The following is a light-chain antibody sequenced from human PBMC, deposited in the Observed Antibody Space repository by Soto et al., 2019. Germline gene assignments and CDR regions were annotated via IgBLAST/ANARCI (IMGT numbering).Light chain of an antibody. CDR3: SSYAGTNNRIRFV. J-gene: IGLJ1*01. CDR1: SSDVGGYNF. CDR2: EVF. Sequence: QSALTQPPSASGSLGQSVTISCTGTSSDVGGYNFVSWYQQHPGKAPKLMIYEVFKRPSGVPDRFSGSKSGNTASLTVSGLQAEDEADYCCSSYAGTNNRIRFVFGTGTKLTVL. V-gene: IGLV2-8*01.